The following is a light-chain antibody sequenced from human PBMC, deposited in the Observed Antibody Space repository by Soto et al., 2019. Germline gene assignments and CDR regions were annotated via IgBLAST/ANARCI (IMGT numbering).Light chain of an antibody. CDR1: SSDIGNYNF. CDR3: FSYTGRSNWV. Sequence: QSALTQPASVSGSPGQSITISCTGTSSDIGNYNFVSWYQHYPGKVPKVVIYEATQRPSGVSNRFSASKSGNTASPTISGLQAEDEADYYCFSYTGRSNWVFGGGTKLTVL. CDR2: EAT. J-gene: IGLJ3*02. V-gene: IGLV2-23*01.